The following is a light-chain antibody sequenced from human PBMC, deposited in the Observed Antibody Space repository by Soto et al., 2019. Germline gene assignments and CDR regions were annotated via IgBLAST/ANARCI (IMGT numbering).Light chain of an antibody. Sequence: LAPGERVTLSCRASQSVSNNLAWYQQKPGQAPRLLIYGASTRATGIPARFSGSGSGTEFTLTISSLQSEDFAIYYCQHYHNWPPWTFGQGTKVEIK. V-gene: IGKV3-15*01. CDR1: QSVSNN. J-gene: IGKJ1*01. CDR2: GAS. CDR3: QHYHNWPPWT.